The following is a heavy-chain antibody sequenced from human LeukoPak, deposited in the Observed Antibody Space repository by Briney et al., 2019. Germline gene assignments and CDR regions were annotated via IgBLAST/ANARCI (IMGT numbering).Heavy chain of an antibody. D-gene: IGHD6-13*01. CDR1: GFTFSSYS. CDR2: ISSSSSYI. CDR3: AKTAGIAAAADFDY. Sequence: PGGSLRLSCAASGFTFSSYSMNWVRQAPGKGLEWVSSISSSSSYIYYADSVKGRFTISRDNAKKSLFLQMNSLRAEDTAVYYCAKTAGIAAAADFDYWGQGTPVTVSS. J-gene: IGHJ4*02. V-gene: IGHV3-21*04.